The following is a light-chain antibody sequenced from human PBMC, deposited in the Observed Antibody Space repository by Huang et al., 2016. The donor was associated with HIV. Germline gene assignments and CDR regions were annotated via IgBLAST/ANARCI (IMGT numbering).Light chain of an antibody. CDR1: QSVSSN. Sequence: EIVMKQSSATLSVSPGERATLPGRASQSVSSNLAWYQQKSGQAPRLLIYGASTRATGIPARFSGSGSGTEFTLTISSLQSEDFAVYYCQQNNNWPPLFTFGPGTKVDIK. CDR2: GAS. V-gene: IGKV3-15*01. J-gene: IGKJ3*01. CDR3: QQNNNWPPLFT.